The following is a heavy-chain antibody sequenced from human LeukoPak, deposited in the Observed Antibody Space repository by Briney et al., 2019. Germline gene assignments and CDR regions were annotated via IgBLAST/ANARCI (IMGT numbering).Heavy chain of an antibody. V-gene: IGHV3-7*02. J-gene: IGHJ4*02. D-gene: IGHD2/OR15-2a*01. CDR2: INQDGSEK. CDR3: ANNRASLDY. Sequence: GGSLRLSCAASGFTFSNSGMSWVRQAPGKGLEWVANINQDGSEKNCVDSVKGRFTISRDNAKSSLYLQMNSLRAEDTAVYYCANNRASLDYWGQGTLVTVSS. CDR1: GFTFSNSG.